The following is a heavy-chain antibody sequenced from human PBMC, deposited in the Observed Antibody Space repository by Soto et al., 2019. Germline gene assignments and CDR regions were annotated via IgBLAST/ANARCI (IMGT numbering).Heavy chain of an antibody. D-gene: IGHD3-10*01. Sequence: SETLSLTCSVSGGSIGSYYWSWIRQPPGKGLEWIGYIYYSGSTNYNPSLKSRVTISVDTSKNQFSLKLSSVTAADTAVYYCARDRRLITMVRGVSLWFDPWGQGTLVTVSS. V-gene: IGHV4-59*12. CDR2: IYYSGST. CDR1: GGSIGSYY. J-gene: IGHJ5*02. CDR3: ARDRRLITMVRGVSLWFDP.